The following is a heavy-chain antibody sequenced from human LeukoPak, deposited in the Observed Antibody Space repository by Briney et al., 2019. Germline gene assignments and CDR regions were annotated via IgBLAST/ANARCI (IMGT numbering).Heavy chain of an antibody. CDR2: LYYSGST. CDR3: ARVLWSGYYYFDY. D-gene: IGHD3-3*01. Sequence: SETLSLTCTVSGDSISNYYWSWIRQPPGKGLEWIGYLYYSGSTNYNPSLKSRVTMSIDTSKNQFSLKLSSVTAADTAVYYCARVLWSGYYYFDYWGQGTLVTVSS. CDR1: GDSISNYY. J-gene: IGHJ4*02. V-gene: IGHV4-59*01.